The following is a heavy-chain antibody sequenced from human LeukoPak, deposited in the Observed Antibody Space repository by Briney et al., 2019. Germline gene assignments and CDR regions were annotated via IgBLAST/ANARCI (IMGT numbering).Heavy chain of an antibody. Sequence: PSETLSLTCTVSGGSISSYYWSWIRQPPGKGLEWIGYIYYSGSTYYNPSLKSRVTISVDTSKNQFSLKLSSVTAADTAVYYCARSRTYYYDSSGYYSDAFDIWGQGTMVTASS. D-gene: IGHD3-22*01. CDR1: GGSISSYY. CDR3: ARSRTYYYDSSGYYSDAFDI. V-gene: IGHV4-59*06. J-gene: IGHJ3*02. CDR2: IYYSGST.